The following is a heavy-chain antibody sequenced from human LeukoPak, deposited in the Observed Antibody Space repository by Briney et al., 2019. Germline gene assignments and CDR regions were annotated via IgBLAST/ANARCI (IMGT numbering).Heavy chain of an antibody. J-gene: IGHJ3*02. CDR2: IYSTGNT. CDR1: GASISGYY. CDR3: ATVFHDAFDI. V-gene: IGHV4-59*01. Sequence: PSEPLSLTCIVSGASISGYYLTWIRQPPGKGLEWIGCIYSTGNTHYNPSLKSRVTISVDTSKNQFSLKLSSVTAADTAVYYCATVFHDAFDIWGQGTMVTVSS. D-gene: IGHD2-21*01.